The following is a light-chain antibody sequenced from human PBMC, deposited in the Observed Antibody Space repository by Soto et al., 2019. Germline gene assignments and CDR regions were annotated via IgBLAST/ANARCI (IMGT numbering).Light chain of an antibody. CDR2: AAS. Sequence: DIVMTQSPVTLSLSPGERATLSCRASQSISSNLAWYQHKPGQAPRLLIYAASTRASGIPARFSGGGSGTEFSLTITSLQSEDFAIYYCQQYKNWPPMYTFGEGTRLEI. CDR3: QQYKNWPPMYT. CDR1: QSISSN. J-gene: IGKJ2*01. V-gene: IGKV3-15*01.